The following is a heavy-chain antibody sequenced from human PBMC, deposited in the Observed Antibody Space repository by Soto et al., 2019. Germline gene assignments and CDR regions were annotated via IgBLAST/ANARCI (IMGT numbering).Heavy chain of an antibody. CDR3: AREGLSSGSYYYFDY. J-gene: IGHJ4*02. D-gene: IGHD1-26*01. CDR2: IYRSGST. CDR1: GFAVGNNY. Sequence: PGGSLRLSCAASGFAVGNNYMSWVRQAPGKGLEWVSTIYRSGSTYYADSVKGRFTISRDISDNTLYLQMNSLRAEDTAVYYCAREGLSSGSYYYFDYWGQGTLVTVSS. V-gene: IGHV3-53*01.